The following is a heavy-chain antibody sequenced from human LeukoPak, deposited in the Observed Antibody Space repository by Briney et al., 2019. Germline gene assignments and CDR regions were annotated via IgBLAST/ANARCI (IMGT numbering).Heavy chain of an antibody. CDR1: GYSFTSYW. CDR2: IYPGDSDT. Sequence: GESLKISCKGSGYSFTSYWIGWVRQMPGKGLEWMGIIYPGDSDTRYSPSFQGQVTISADKSISTAYLQWSSLKASDTAMYYCARAYYDILTGSLSYFDYWGQGTLVTVSS. J-gene: IGHJ4*02. D-gene: IGHD3-9*01. V-gene: IGHV5-51*01. CDR3: ARAYYDILTGSLSYFDY.